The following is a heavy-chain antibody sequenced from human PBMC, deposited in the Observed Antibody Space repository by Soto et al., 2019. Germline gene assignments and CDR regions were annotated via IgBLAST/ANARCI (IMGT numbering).Heavy chain of an antibody. CDR3: ARAWGGYFGS. CDR2: IYYSEST. Sequence: QVQLQESGPGLVKPSQTLSLTCTVSGGSISSGGYYWSWIRQHPGKGLEWIGYIYYSESTYYNPALKGRVTRSVDTSKNQFSLKLTSVTAADTAVYYCARAWGGYFGSWGQGTLVTVSS. D-gene: IGHD3-16*01. CDR1: GGSISSGGYY. V-gene: IGHV4-31*03. J-gene: IGHJ4*02.